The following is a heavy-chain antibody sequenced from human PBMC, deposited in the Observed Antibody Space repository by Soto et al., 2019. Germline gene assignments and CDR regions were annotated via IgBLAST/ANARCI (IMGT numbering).Heavy chain of an antibody. CDR3: ARHIAVSGTRGFDF. Sequence: QVQLQESGPGLMKPSGTLSLTCAGSGGSIGTNWWSWVRQPPGKGLEWIGEIYHSGSTNYNPSLKNRVTMSIDKSQNHLSLHLNSVTAADTAVYYCARHIAVSGTRGFDFWGQGTLVTVSS. J-gene: IGHJ4*02. V-gene: IGHV4-4*02. CDR1: GGSIGTNW. D-gene: IGHD6-19*01. CDR2: IYHSGST.